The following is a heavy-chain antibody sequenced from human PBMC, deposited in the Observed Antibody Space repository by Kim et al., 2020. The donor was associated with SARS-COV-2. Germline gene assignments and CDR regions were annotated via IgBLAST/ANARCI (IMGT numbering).Heavy chain of an antibody. J-gene: IGHJ6*03. CDR3: AKSARSYYYSMDV. Sequence: NSADSVNGRFTIARDNSKNTLFLQMDSLRAADTAVYYCAKSARSYYYSMDVWGKGTTVTVSS. V-gene: IGHV3-23*01. D-gene: IGHD3-10*01.